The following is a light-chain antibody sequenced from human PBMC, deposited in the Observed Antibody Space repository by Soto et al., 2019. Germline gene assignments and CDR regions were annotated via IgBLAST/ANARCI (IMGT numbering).Light chain of an antibody. Sequence: EIVLTQSPDTLSLSPGARATLACRASQSVGSYLAWYQQKPGQAPRLLIYASSNRVTGIPAGFSGSWSGIDFTRTPSIQEPEVFAVYYCQQCSNGYTFCQGTKLEIK. CDR3: QQCSNGYT. J-gene: IGKJ2*01. V-gene: IGKV3-11*01. CDR1: QSVGSY. CDR2: ASS.